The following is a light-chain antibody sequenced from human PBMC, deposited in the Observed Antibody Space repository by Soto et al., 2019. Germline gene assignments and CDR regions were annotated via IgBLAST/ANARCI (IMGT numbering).Light chain of an antibody. CDR2: RNN. CDR1: SSNIGSNY. J-gene: IGLJ3*02. V-gene: IGLV1-47*01. Sequence: QSVLTQPPSASGTPGQRVTISCSGSSSNIGSNYVYWYQQLPGTAPKLLIYRNNQRPSGVPDRFSGFKSGTSASLAISGFRSEDEADYYCAAWDDSLSGWVFGGGTKLTVL. CDR3: AAWDDSLSGWV.